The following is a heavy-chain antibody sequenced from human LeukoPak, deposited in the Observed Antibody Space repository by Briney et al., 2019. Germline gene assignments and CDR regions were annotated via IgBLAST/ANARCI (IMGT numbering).Heavy chain of an antibody. V-gene: IGHV3-7*01. CDR3: AKGGHYNFDY. D-gene: IGHD4-11*01. J-gene: IGHJ4*02. CDR2: IKEDGSDK. Sequence: PGGSLRLSCAASGFTFSTYWMEWVRQAPGKGLEWVASIKEDGSDKYYVDSVKGRFSISRDNAKNSLYLQMNSLRTEDTAVYYCAKGGHYNFDYWGQGTLVTVSS. CDR1: GFTFSTYW.